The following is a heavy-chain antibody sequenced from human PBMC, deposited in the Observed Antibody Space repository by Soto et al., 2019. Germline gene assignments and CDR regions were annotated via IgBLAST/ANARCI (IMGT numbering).Heavy chain of an antibody. Sequence: SVKVSCKASGGTFSSYAISWVRQAPGQGLEWMGGIIPIFGTANYAQKFQGRVTITADKSTSTAYMELSSLRSEDTAVYYCASDPGYSSGWYGDRQDYYYYGMDVWGQGTTVTVSS. CDR1: GGTFSSYA. CDR3: ASDPGYSSGWYGDRQDYYYYGMDV. CDR2: IIPIFGTA. V-gene: IGHV1-69*06. J-gene: IGHJ6*02. D-gene: IGHD6-19*01.